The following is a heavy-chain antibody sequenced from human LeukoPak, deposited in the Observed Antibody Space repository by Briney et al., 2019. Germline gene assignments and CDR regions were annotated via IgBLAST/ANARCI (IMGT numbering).Heavy chain of an antibody. J-gene: IGHJ4*02. Sequence: PGGSLRLSCAASGFTFGDSHMTWIRQAPGKGLEWVSYISSSGRTTYYADSVKGRVTISRGNAKNSLYLQMNSLRAEDTAMYYCARDRPGTVTTFDYWGQGTVVPVSS. D-gene: IGHD4-17*01. CDR1: GFTFGDSH. V-gene: IGHV3-11*04. CDR3: ARDRPGTVTTFDY. CDR2: ISSSGRTT.